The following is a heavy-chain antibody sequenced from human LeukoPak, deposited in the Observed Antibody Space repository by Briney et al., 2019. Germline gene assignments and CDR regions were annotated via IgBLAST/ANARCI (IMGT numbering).Heavy chain of an antibody. J-gene: IGHJ4*02. CDR3: ARGDSGYDYGFDY. CDR1: GGTFSTHG. D-gene: IGHD5-12*01. Sequence: ASVKVSCKATGGTFSTHGINWVRQAPGQGLEWMGGISPIFGTTNYAQKFQGRVTITTDEPTSTGYMELRSLRSDDTAVYFCARGDSGYDYGFDYWGQGTLVTVSS. CDR2: ISPIFGTT. V-gene: IGHV1-69*05.